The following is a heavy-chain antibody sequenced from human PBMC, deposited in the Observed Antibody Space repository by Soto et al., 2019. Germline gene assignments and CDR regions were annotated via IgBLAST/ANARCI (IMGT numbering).Heavy chain of an antibody. J-gene: IGHJ5*01. V-gene: IGHV1-69*13. CDR2: IIPIFGTA. D-gene: IGHD2-8*01. Sequence: SVKVSCKASGGTFSSYAISWVRQAPGQGLEWMGGIIPIFGTANYAQKFQGRVTITADESTSTAYMELSSLRPEDTAVYYCAIDNGPSLRCFDFRGQGTRVTVAS. CDR1: GGTFSSYA. CDR3: AIDNGPSLRCFDF.